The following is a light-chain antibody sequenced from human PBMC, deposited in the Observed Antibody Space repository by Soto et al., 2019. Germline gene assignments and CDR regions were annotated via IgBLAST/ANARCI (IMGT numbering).Light chain of an antibody. V-gene: IGLV2-14*01. CDR3: SSYTRNSTLV. Sequence: QSALTQPASVSGSPGQSITISCTGTSSDVGGYNYVSWYQQHPGKAPKLMIYEVSNRPSGVSNRFSGSKSANTASLTISGLQAEDDADYYCSSYTRNSTLVFGGGTKLTVL. CDR1: SSDVGGYNY. CDR2: EVS. J-gene: IGLJ2*01.